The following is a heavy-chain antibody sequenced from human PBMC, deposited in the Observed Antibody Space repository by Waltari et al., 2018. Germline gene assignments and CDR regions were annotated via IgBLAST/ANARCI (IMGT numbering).Heavy chain of an antibody. J-gene: IGHJ4*02. D-gene: IGHD3-3*01. V-gene: IGHV4-39*01. CDR2: IYYSGTT. CDR3: ARQLRFVDWIPRYFDS. Sequence: QMELQESGPRLVKPSETLSLTCNVSGDSISGSRNYWAWLRQPPGKNPQGIGGIYYSGTTYYTPSLKGRFAISVDTSRNQFSLNVNSVTAADTGIYYCARQLRFVDWIPRYFDSWGRGTLATVSS. CDR1: GDSISGSRNY.